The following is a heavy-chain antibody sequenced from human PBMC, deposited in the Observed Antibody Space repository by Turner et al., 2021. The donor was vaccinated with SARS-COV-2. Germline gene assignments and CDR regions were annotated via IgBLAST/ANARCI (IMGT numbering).Heavy chain of an antibody. CDR2: IYYSGNT. J-gene: IGHJ4*02. CDR3: ARGSGSSSGWWDN. D-gene: IGHD6-19*01. Sequence: QVQLQESGPGLVKPSETLSLTCTVSGGSISGYYGSWLRQPPGKALEWIGYIYYSGNTYYNPSLKGRVTISVDTSKNQFSLKVSSVTAADTAVYYCARGSGSSSGWWDNWSQGTLVTVSS. V-gene: IGHV4-59*01. CDR1: GGSISGYY.